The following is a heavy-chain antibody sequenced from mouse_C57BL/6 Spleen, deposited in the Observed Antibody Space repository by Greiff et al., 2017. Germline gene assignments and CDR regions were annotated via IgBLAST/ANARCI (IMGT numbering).Heavy chain of an antibody. CDR3: TRDGSSYGYFDV. CDR1: GFTFSDAW. CDR2: IRNKANNPAT. Sequence: EVKVVESGGGLVQPGGSMKLSCAASGFTFSDAWMDWVRQSPEKGLEWVAEIRNKANNPATYYAESVKGRFTISRDDSKSSVYLQMNSLRAEDTGIYYCTRDGSSYGYFDVWGTGTTVTVSS. V-gene: IGHV6-6*01. D-gene: IGHD1-1*01. J-gene: IGHJ1*03.